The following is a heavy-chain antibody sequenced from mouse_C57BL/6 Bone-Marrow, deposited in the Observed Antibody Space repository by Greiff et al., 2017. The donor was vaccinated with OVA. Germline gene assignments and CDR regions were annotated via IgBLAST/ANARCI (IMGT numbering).Heavy chain of an antibody. D-gene: IGHD2-1*01. Sequence: VQLQQPGAELVKPGASVKLSCKASGYTFTSYWMHWVKQRPGQGLEWIGMIHPNSGSTNYNEKFKSKATLTVDKSSSTAYMQLSSLTSEDSAVYYCARGDYGNYFWYFDVRGTGTTVTVSS. CDR1: GYTFTSYW. V-gene: IGHV1-64*01. CDR2: IHPNSGST. CDR3: ARGDYGNYFWYFDV. J-gene: IGHJ1*03.